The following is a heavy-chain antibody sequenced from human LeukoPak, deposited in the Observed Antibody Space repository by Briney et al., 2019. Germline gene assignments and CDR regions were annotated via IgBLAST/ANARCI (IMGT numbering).Heavy chain of an antibody. CDR3: AAWFASIGAFDI. CDR1: GGSISSGGYS. V-gene: IGHV4-30-2*01. CDR2: IYHSGTT. Sequence: PSETLSLTCAVSGGSISSGGYSWSWIRQPPGKGLEWIGYIYHSGTTYYNPSPKSRVTISVDRSKSQFSLKLSSVTAADTAVYFCAAWFASIGAFDIWGQGTMVTVSS. J-gene: IGHJ3*02. D-gene: IGHD3-10*01.